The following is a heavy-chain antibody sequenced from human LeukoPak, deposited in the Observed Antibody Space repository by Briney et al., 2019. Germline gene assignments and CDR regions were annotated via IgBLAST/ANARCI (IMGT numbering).Heavy chain of an antibody. CDR1: GGSISSSNW. D-gene: IGHD6-13*01. CDR2: IYHSGST. CDR3: ARTSGEAAAAPSFDY. J-gene: IGHJ4*02. Sequence: SETLSLTCAVSGGSISSSNWWSWVRQPPGKGLEWIGEIYHSGSTNYNPSLKSRVTISVDKSKNQFSLKLSSVTAADTAVYYCARTSGEAAAAPSFDYWDQGTLVTVSS. V-gene: IGHV4-4*02.